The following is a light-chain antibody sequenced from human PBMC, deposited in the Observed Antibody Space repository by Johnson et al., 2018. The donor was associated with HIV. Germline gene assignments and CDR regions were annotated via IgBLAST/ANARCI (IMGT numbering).Light chain of an antibody. J-gene: IGLJ1*01. Sequence: HSVLTQPPSVSAAPGQRVTISCSGSSSNIGNNYVSWYQHLSGTAPNLLIYDNDKRPSGIPDRFSGSRSGTSATLGITGLQTGEEADYYCETWDSSLSGVFGTGTKVTVL. CDR3: ETWDSSLSGV. CDR1: SSNIGNNY. V-gene: IGLV1-51*01. CDR2: DND.